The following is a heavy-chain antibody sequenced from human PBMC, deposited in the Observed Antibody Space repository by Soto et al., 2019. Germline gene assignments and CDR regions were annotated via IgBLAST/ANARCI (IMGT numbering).Heavy chain of an antibody. CDR2: INHSGST. CDR1: GGSLSGYY. V-gene: IGHV4-34*01. CDR3: ARGTIRSYSYNFWEGYYGMDV. Sequence: PXGTLALTCGVDGGSLSGYYWSGIRQTPGKGLEWIGEINHSGSTNYNPSLRSRVTISVDTSKSQFSLKLSSVTAADTAVYFCARGTIRSYSYNFWEGYYGMDVWGQGTTVTVSS. D-gene: IGHD5-18*01. J-gene: IGHJ6*02.